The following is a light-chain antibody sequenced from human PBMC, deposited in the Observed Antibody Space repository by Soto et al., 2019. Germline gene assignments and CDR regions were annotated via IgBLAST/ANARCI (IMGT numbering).Light chain of an antibody. Sequence: QSVLTQPASVSGSPGQSITISCTGTSSDFAIYNYVSWYQQQPGKAPKLMIYQVTNRPSGVSNRFSGSRSGNTASLTISGLQAEDEADYYCTSHAGTINFPYIFGTGTKVTVL. J-gene: IGLJ1*01. V-gene: IGLV2-14*01. CDR1: SSDFAIYNY. CDR3: TSHAGTINFPYI. CDR2: QVT.